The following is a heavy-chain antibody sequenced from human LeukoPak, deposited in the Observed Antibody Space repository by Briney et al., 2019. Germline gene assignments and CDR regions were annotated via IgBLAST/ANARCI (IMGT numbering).Heavy chain of an antibody. CDR2: IWYDGSNK. V-gene: IGHV3-33*01. CDR3: ARVVTTLGKLDY. CDR1: GFTFSSHG. D-gene: IGHD4-17*01. J-gene: IGHJ4*02. Sequence: GGSLRLSCGASGFTFSSHGMNWVRRAPGKGLEWVALIWYDGSNKYYADSVKGRFTISRDNSANMLYLQMNSLRAEDTAVYYCARVVTTLGKLDYWGQGTLVTVSS.